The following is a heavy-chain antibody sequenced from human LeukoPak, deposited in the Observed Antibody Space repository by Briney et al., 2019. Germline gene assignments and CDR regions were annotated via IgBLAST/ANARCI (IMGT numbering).Heavy chain of an antibody. CDR3: ARLGLRGNPFDY. CDR2: INHSGST. Sequence: SETLSLTCAVYGGSFSGYYWSWIRQPPGKGLEWIGEINHSGSTNYNPSLKSRVTISVDTSKNQFSLKLSSVTAADTAVYYCARLGLRGNPFDYWGQGTLVTVSS. CDR1: GGSFSGYY. J-gene: IGHJ4*02. D-gene: IGHD4-17*01. V-gene: IGHV4-34*01.